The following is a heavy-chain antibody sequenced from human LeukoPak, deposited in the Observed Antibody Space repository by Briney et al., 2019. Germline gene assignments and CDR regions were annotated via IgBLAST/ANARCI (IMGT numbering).Heavy chain of an antibody. J-gene: IGHJ4*02. CDR1: GGSISGYY. Sequence: SETLSLTCTVSGGSISGYYWSWIRQPPGKGLEWIGCIYYSGSTNYNPSLKSRVTISIDTSKNQFSLKLTSVTAADTAVYYCAAGTPALEFWGQGTVVTVSS. CDR2: IYYSGST. V-gene: IGHV4-59*08. D-gene: IGHD2-15*01. CDR3: AAGTPALEF.